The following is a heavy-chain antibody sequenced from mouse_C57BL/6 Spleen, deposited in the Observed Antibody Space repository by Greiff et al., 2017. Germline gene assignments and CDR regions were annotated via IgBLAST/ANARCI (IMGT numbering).Heavy chain of an antibody. CDR2: IDPANGNT. CDR1: GFNIKNTY. CDR3: ARSPYYYGSSYLHWYFDV. Sequence: EVQGVESVAELVRPGASVKLSCTASGFNIKNTYMHWVKQRPEQGLEWIGRIDPANGNTKYAPKFQGKATITADTSSNTAYLQLSSLTSEDTAIYYCARSPYYYGSSYLHWYFDVWGTGTTVTVSS. V-gene: IGHV14-3*01. D-gene: IGHD1-1*01. J-gene: IGHJ1*03.